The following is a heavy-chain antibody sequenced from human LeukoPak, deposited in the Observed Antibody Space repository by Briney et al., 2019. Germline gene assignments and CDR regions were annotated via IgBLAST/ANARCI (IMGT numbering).Heavy chain of an antibody. CDR3: ARGGVYSSGWYVDY. Sequence: GGSLRLSCAASGFTFISYSMNWVRQAPGKGLEWVSSISSSSSYIYYADSVKGRFTISRDNAKNSLYPQMNSLRAEDTAVYYCARGGVYSSGWYVDYWGQGTLVTVSS. D-gene: IGHD6-19*01. J-gene: IGHJ4*02. CDR2: ISSSSSYI. V-gene: IGHV3-21*01. CDR1: GFTFISYS.